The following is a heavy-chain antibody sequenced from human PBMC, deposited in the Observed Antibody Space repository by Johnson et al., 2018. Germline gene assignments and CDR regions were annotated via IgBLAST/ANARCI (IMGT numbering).Heavy chain of an antibody. CDR1: AFSVSDNH. CDR3: ARGADPYCGGDCCFQD. Sequence: VQLVQSGGGLIQPGGSQRLSCTTSAFSVSDNHMNWVRQGPGKGPEWVSVLYRDGRTVYADSVKGRFTISRDNSKNTLYLQMNSLRAEDTAVYYCARGADPYCGGDCCFQDWGQGTLVTVSS. CDR2: LYRDGRT. J-gene: IGHJ1*01. V-gene: IGHV3-53*01. D-gene: IGHD2-21*02.